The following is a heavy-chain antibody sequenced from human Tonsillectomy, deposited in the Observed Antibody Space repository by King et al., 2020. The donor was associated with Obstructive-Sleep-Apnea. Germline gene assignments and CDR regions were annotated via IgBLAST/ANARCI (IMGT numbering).Heavy chain of an antibody. V-gene: IGHV4-31*03. CDR2: IYYSGRT. D-gene: IGHD1-26*01. Sequence: VQLQESGPGLVKPSQTLSLTCTVSSGSISSGGYYWSWIRQHPGKGLEWIGYIYYSGRTYYNPSLKSRVTISVDTSKNQFSLKLSSVTAADTAVYYCARDVGSGSYGWFDPWGQGTLVTVSS. J-gene: IGHJ5*02. CDR1: SGSISSGGYY. CDR3: ARDVGSGSYGWFDP.